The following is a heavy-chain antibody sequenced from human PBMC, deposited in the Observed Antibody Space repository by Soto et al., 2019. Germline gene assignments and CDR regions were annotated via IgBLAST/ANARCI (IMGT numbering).Heavy chain of an antibody. Sequence: SETLSLTCTVSGGSISSDDYYWSWIRQPPGKGLEWIGYIYHSGSAYYNPSLKSRVTISIDTSKNQLSLKLSSVTAADTAVYYCARDKITGLFDYWGQGTLVTVSS. CDR1: GGSISSDDYY. D-gene: IGHD2-8*02. V-gene: IGHV4-30-4*01. CDR2: IYHSGSA. J-gene: IGHJ4*02. CDR3: ARDKITGLFDY.